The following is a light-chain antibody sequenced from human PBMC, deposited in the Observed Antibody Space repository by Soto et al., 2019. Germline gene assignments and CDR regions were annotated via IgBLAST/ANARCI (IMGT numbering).Light chain of an antibody. V-gene: IGKV3-20*01. Sequence: EIVLTQSPDTLSLSPEERATIFRRTMPTLSINSLAWYQQKPGQAPRLIIYAASNRHTGIPDRFSGSGSGTDFTLTIRRLEPEDFAVYYCQKSGSSLGVTFGGAPQVDIK. CDR2: AAS. CDR1: PTLSINS. CDR3: QKSGSSLGVT. J-gene: IGKJ4*01.